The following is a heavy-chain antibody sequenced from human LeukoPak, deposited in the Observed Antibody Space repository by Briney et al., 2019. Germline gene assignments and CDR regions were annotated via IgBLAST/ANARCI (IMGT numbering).Heavy chain of an antibody. Sequence: GGSLRLSCAASGFTFSNSWMSWVRQAPGKGLEWVATIKPDGSAQYYVDSVKGRFTISRDNAKNSLYLQMNSLRAEDTAVYYCARDLGVMTENWGQGTLVTVSS. V-gene: IGHV3-7*03. CDR3: ARDLGVMTEN. CDR1: GFTFSNSW. J-gene: IGHJ4*02. CDR2: IKPDGSAQ. D-gene: IGHD3-22*01.